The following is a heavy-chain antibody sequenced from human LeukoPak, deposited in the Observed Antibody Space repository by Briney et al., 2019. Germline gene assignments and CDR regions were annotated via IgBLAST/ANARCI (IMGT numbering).Heavy chain of an antibody. Sequence: SETLSLTCAVSGYSISSGYYWGWIRQPPGKGLDWIGSIYHSGSTYYNPSLKSRVTISVDTSKNQFSLKLSSVTAADTAVYYCARPDPKAGWFDHWGQGTLVTVSS. J-gene: IGHJ5*02. CDR1: GYSISSGYY. CDR2: IYHSGST. V-gene: IGHV4-38-2*01. CDR3: ARPDPKAGWFDH.